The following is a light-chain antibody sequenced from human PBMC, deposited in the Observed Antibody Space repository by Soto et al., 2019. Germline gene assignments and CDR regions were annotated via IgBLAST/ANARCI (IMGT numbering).Light chain of an antibody. CDR1: QNIDNW. V-gene: IGKV1-5*03. CDR3: QEYNSY. J-gene: IGKJ4*01. Sequence: DIQMTQSPYTLSASVGDRVTITCRASQNIDNWLAWYQQKPGKPPKLLIYRASSLETGVPSRFSCSGSGTEFTLTISNLQPDDSATYYCQEYNSYFGGGTKVEIK. CDR2: RAS.